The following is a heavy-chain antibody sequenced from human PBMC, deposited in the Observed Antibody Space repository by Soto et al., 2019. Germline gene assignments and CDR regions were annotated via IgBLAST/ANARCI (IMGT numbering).Heavy chain of an antibody. CDR1: GFTFSSYA. Sequence: GGSLRLSCAASGFTFSSYAMSWVRQAPGKGLEWVSAISGSGGSTYYADSVKGRFTISRDNSKNTLYLQMNSPRAEDTAVYYCAKVGITMVRGVYYYMDVWGKGTTVTVSS. CDR2: ISGSGGST. J-gene: IGHJ6*03. D-gene: IGHD3-10*01. V-gene: IGHV3-23*01. CDR3: AKVGITMVRGVYYYMDV.